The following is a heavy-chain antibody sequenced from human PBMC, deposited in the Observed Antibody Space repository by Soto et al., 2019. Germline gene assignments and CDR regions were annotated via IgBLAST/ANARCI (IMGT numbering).Heavy chain of an antibody. CDR2: INHSGST. CDR3: ARGGPMIVVGDYYGMDV. V-gene: IGHV4-34*01. CDR1: GGSFSGYY. Sequence: SETLSLTCAVYGGSFSGYYWSWIRQPPGKGLEWIGEINHSGSTNYNPSLKSRVTISVDTSKNQFSLKLSSVTAADTAVYYCARGGPMIVVGDYYGMDVWGQGTTVTVSS. D-gene: IGHD3-22*01. J-gene: IGHJ6*02.